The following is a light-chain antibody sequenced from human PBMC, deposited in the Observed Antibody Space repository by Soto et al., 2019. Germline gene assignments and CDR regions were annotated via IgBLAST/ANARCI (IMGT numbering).Light chain of an antibody. J-gene: IGLJ2*01. CDR2: DVN. V-gene: IGLV2-14*03. CDR1: SSDVGGYDY. CDR3: NSYSTSSTPLV. Sequence: QSALTQPASVSGSPGQSITISCTGTSSDVGGYDYVSWYQQHPGKAPRLMIYDVNNRRSGVSNRFSGSKSGNTASLTISGLQAEDEADYYCNSYSTSSTPLVFGGGTKLTVL.